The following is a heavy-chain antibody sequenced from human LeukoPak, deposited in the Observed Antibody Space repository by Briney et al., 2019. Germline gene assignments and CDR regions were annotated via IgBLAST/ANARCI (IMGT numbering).Heavy chain of an antibody. J-gene: IGHJ6*02. D-gene: IGHD2-2*01. V-gene: IGHV1-18*01. CDR1: GFTFTSYA. CDR2: IGAYNGNT. Sequence: ASVKVSCKASGFTFTSYAIRWVRQAPGQGPEWMGWIGAYNGNTNYAQKFQDRVTITTDTSTSTAYMELRSLRSDDTAVYYCARDEAIVVVPAAMNYYYGMDVWGQGTTVTVSS. CDR3: ARDEAIVVVPAAMNYYYGMDV.